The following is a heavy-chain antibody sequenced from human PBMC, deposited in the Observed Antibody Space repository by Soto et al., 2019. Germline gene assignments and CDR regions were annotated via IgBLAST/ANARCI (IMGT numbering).Heavy chain of an antibody. CDR2: ISGSGA. CDR3: AKGSWGGTVGGWSHAS. V-gene: IGHV3-23*01. D-gene: IGHD6-19*01. Sequence: GGSLRLSCAASGFTFSNYPMSWVRQAPGKGLEWVSVISGSGAFYADSVKGRFTISRDHSKNTLYLQMNSLRGDDTAVYYCAKGSWGGTVGGWSHASWGQGALVTVSS. CDR1: GFTFSNYP. J-gene: IGHJ4*02.